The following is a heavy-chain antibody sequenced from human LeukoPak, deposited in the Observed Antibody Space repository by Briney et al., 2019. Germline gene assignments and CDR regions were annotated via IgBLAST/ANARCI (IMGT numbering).Heavy chain of an antibody. J-gene: IGHJ4*02. Sequence: PGGSLRLSCAASGFTFSSYWMSWVRQAPGKGLEWVANIEQDGSEKYYVDSVKGRFTISRDNAKNSLHLQMNSLRAEDTAVYYCARESGYYNYYFDYWGQGTLVTVSS. D-gene: IGHD3-22*01. CDR3: ARESGYYNYYFDY. V-gene: IGHV3-7*03. CDR2: IEQDGSEK. CDR1: GFTFSSYW.